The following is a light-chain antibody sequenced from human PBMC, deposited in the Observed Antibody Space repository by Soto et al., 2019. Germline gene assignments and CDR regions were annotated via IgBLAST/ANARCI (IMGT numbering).Light chain of an antibody. J-gene: IGKJ5*01. CDR3: QQRSNWPIT. V-gene: IGKV3-11*01. Sequence: EIVLTQGPPTLSLTPGERDKLSCRASQSVSSYLAWYQQKPGQAPRLLIYDASNRATGIPARFSGSGSGTDFTPTISSLEPEDFAVYYCQQRSNWPITFGHGTRLEI. CDR1: QSVSSY. CDR2: DAS.